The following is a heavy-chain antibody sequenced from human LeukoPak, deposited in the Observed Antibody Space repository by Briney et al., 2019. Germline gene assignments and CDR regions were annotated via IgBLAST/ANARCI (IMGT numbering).Heavy chain of an antibody. J-gene: IGHJ6*02. CDR1: GLTFSSHW. D-gene: IGHD6-13*01. CDR3: AREGVWRQQLVDYYYGMDV. Sequence: GGSLRLSCAASGLTFSSHWMHWVRQAPGKGLVWVSRITYDGSSTTYADSVKGRFTISRDNAKNTLYLQMNSLRAEDTAVYYCAREGVWRQQLVDYYYGMDVWGQGTTVTVSS. CDR2: ITYDGSST. V-gene: IGHV3-74*01.